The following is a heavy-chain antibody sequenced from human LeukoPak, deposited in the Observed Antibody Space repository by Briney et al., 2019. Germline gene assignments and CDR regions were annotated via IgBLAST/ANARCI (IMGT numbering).Heavy chain of an antibody. CDR3: ARGHTAVTRHFDF. Sequence: GGSLRLSCAASGFTSDDYAMHWVRQTPGKGLEWVSIISSGSSAIFSADALKCRFTISRDDAKNLLYLDMNSLRAEDTAVYYCARGHTAVTRHFDFWGQGTLVTVSS. CDR1: GFTSDDYA. J-gene: IGHJ4*02. D-gene: IGHD4-17*01. CDR2: ISSGSSAI. V-gene: IGHV3-21*01.